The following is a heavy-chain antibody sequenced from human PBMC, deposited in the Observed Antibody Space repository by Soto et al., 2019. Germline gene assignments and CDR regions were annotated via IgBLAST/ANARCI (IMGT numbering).Heavy chain of an antibody. CDR2: ISAYNGNT. J-gene: IGHJ6*02. V-gene: IGHV1-18*01. CDR1: GYTFTSYG. Sequence: ASVKVSCKASGYTFTSYGISWVRQAPGQGLEWMGWISAYNGNTNYAQKLQGRVTMTTDTSTSTAYMELRSPRSDDTAVYYCAREDLRAYYGMDVWGQGTTVTVSS. CDR3: AREDLRAYYGMDV.